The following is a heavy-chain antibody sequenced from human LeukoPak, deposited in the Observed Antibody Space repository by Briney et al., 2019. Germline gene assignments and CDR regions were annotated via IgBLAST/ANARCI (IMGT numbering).Heavy chain of an antibody. J-gene: IGHJ4*02. CDR1: GFTFTSFY. CDR3: ARDLDY. CDR2: IKPDGSGT. V-gene: IGHV3-7*04. Sequence: GGSLRLSCAASGFTFTSFYMSWVRQAPGKGLEWVANIKPDGSGTYYVGSLKGRFTISRDNAENSLYLQMNSLRADDTAVYYCARDLDYWGQGTLVTVSS.